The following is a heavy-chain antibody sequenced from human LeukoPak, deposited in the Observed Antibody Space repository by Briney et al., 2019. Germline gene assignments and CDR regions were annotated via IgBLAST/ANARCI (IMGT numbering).Heavy chain of an antibody. Sequence: GESLRLSCAASGFSFTTHWMSWVRQAPGKGLVWVSRINSDGSSTTYADSVKGRFTVSRDNAKNTLYLQMNSLRAEDTAVYYCVLGGKQLARYITPKYYFDYWGQGTLVTVSS. CDR1: GFSFTTHW. J-gene: IGHJ4*02. V-gene: IGHV3-74*01. D-gene: IGHD4-23*01. CDR3: VLGGKQLARYITPKYYFDY. CDR2: INSDGSST.